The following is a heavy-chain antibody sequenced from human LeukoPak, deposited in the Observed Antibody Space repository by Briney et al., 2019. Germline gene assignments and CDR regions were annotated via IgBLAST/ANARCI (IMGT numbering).Heavy chain of an antibody. J-gene: IGHJ6*02. V-gene: IGHV3-48*03. CDR3: ARYELIVGATTSYYYGMDV. Sequence: GGALRLSCAASGFTFSSYEMNWVRQAPGKGLEWVSYISSSGSTIYYADSVKGRFTISRDNAKNSLYLQMNSLRAEDTAVYYCARYELIVGATTSYYYGMDVWGQGTTVTVSS. CDR1: GFTFSSYE. D-gene: IGHD1-26*01. CDR2: ISSSGSTI.